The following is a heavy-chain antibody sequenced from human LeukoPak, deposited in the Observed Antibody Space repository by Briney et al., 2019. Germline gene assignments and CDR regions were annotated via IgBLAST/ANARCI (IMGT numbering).Heavy chain of an antibody. V-gene: IGHV3-21*01. CDR1: GFTFSSHS. D-gene: IGHD5-24*01. Sequence: GGSLRLSCAASGFTFSSHSMNWVRQAPGKGPDWVSSISTTGKYINYADSVKGRFTISRDNAKNSLFLQMNSLRAEDTAVYYCTRDKGVGRDGHNRYFDYWGQGTLVTVSS. J-gene: IGHJ4*02. CDR3: TRDKGVGRDGHNRYFDY. CDR2: ISTTGKYI.